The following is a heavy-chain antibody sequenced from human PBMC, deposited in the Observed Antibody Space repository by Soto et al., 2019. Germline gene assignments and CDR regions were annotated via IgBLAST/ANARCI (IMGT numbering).Heavy chain of an antibody. Sequence: QVQLVESGGGVVQPGRSLRLSCAASGFTFSSYAMHWVRQAPGKGLEWVAVISYDGSNKYYADSVKGRFTISRDNSKNTLYLQMNSLRAEDTAVYYCARDHYGDYVLYWYFDLWGRGTLVTVSS. J-gene: IGHJ2*01. CDR2: ISYDGSNK. D-gene: IGHD4-17*01. CDR1: GFTFSSYA. CDR3: ARDHYGDYVLYWYFDL. V-gene: IGHV3-30-3*01.